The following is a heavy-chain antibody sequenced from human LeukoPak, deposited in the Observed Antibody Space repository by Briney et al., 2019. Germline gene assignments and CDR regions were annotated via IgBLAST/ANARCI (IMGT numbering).Heavy chain of an antibody. CDR2: INPNSGGP. Sequence: GASVKVSCKASGYIFTGYYMHWVRQAPGQGLEWMGWINPNSGGPNYAQKLQGRVTMTRDTSISTAYMELIRLTSDDTAVYYCASLVSGWSQADYWGQGTLVTVSS. D-gene: IGHD6-19*01. J-gene: IGHJ4*02. CDR3: ASLVSGWSQADY. CDR1: GYIFTGYY. V-gene: IGHV1-2*02.